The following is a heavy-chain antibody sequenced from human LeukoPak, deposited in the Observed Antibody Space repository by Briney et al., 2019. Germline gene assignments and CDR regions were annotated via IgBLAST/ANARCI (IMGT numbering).Heavy chain of an antibody. CDR2: IYGGGST. D-gene: IGHD3-9*01. CDR3: ASTRVTIQETTKT. J-gene: IGHJ5*02. V-gene: IGHV3-53*04. Sequence: GSLRLSCAASGFTISGNYMTWVRQAPGKGLEWVSVIYGGGSTYYADSVKGRFTISRHDSENTGYLQMNSLRPEDTAVYYCASTRVTIQETTKTWGQETLVTVSS. CDR1: GFTISGNY.